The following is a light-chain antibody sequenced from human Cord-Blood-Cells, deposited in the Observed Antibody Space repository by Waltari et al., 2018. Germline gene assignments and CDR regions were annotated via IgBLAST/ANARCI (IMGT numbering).Light chain of an antibody. CDR3: QQYGSSPLFT. Sequence: EIVLTQSPGTPSLSPGERATLSCRASQRVSSSYLAWYQQKPGQAPRLLIYGASSRATGIPDRFSGSGSGTDFTLTISRLEPEDFAVYYCQQYGSSPLFTFGPGTKVDIK. V-gene: IGKV3-20*01. CDR2: GAS. CDR1: QRVSSSY. J-gene: IGKJ3*01.